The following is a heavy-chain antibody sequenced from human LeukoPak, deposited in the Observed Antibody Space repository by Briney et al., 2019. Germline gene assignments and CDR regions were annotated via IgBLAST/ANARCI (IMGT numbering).Heavy chain of an antibody. Sequence: PSETLSLTCTVSGGSISSGSYYWSWIRQPAGKGLEWIGRIYTSGSTNYNPSLKSRVTISVDTSKNQFSLKLSSVTAADTAVYYCARDSSSWYLVDYWGQGTLVTVSS. J-gene: IGHJ4*02. V-gene: IGHV4-61*02. D-gene: IGHD6-13*01. CDR3: ARDSSSWYLVDY. CDR2: IYTSGST. CDR1: GGSISSGSYY.